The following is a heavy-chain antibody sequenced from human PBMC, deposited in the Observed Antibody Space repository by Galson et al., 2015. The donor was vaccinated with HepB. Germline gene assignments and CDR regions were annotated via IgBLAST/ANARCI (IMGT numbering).Heavy chain of an antibody. CDR3: ARGGGLITMIVVAREAEDAFDI. D-gene: IGHD3-22*01. V-gene: IGHV4-4*07. Sequence: ETLSLTCTVSGGSISSYYWSWIRQPAGKGLEWIGCIYTSGSTNYNPSLKSRVTMSVDTSKNQFSLKLSSVTAADTAVYYCARGGGLITMIVVAREAEDAFDIWGQGTMVTVSS. CDR1: GGSISSYY. J-gene: IGHJ3*02. CDR2: IYTSGST.